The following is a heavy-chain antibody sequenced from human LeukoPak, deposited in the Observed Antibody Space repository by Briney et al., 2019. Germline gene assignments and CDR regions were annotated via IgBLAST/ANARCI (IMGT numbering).Heavy chain of an antibody. D-gene: IGHD1-1*01. V-gene: IGHV3-21*01. Sequence: GGSLRLSCAASGFTFSSYGMNWVRQAPGKGLEWVSSISSSSSYIYYADSVKGRFTISRDNAKNSLYLQMSSLRVEDTAVYYCAREKELERRGDFDYWGQGTLVTVSS. CDR3: AREKELERRGDFDY. J-gene: IGHJ4*02. CDR2: ISSSSSYI. CDR1: GFTFSSYG.